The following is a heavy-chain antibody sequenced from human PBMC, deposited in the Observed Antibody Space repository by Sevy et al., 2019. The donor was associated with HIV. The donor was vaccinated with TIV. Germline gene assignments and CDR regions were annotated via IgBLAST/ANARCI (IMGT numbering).Heavy chain of an antibody. CDR1: GFTLDSYW. D-gene: IGHD6-13*01. Sequence: GGSLRLSCVASGFTLDSYWMSWVRHTPGKGLEWVAKVKQDGSVKYYVDSVKGRFTISRDNARNLVYLQMNSLRVDDTALYYCVRAIAAHDSFWGQGTLVTVSS. J-gene: IGHJ4*02. CDR2: VKQDGSVK. V-gene: IGHV3-7*01. CDR3: VRAIAAHDSF.